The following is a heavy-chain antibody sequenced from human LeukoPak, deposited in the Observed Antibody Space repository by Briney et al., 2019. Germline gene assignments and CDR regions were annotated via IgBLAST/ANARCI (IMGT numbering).Heavy chain of an antibody. V-gene: IGHV3-21*01. CDR2: ISSSSSYI. CDR3: ARNMGPSNWFDP. J-gene: IGHJ5*02. Sequence: GGSLRLSCAASGYTFSSYSMNWVRQAPGKGLEWGSSISSSSSYIYYADSVKGRFTISRDNAKNSLYLQMNSLRAEDTAVYYCARNMGPSNWFDPWGQGNLVTVSS. CDR1: GYTFSSYS. D-gene: IGHD1-26*01.